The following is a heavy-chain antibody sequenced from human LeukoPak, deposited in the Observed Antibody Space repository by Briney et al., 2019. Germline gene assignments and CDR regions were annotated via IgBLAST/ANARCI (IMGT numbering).Heavy chain of an antibody. CDR3: ARAGYYDTSGYYPPFDY. Sequence: ASVTVSCKTSGYTFNDCYIHWVRQAPGQGLEWMGWVNPKSGGTKYEQNFQGRVTMTRDTSISTAYMDLSRLTSDDTAVYYCARAGYYDTSGYYPPFDYWGQGTLVTVSS. CDR2: VNPKSGGT. D-gene: IGHD3-22*01. CDR1: GYTFNDCY. V-gene: IGHV1-2*02. J-gene: IGHJ4*02.